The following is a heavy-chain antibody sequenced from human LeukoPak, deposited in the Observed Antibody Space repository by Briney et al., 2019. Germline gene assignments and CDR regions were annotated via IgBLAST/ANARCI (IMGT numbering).Heavy chain of an antibody. Sequence: GGSLRLSCAASGFTFSSYGMHWVRQAPGKGLEGVAFIRSDGSTKYYADSVKGRFTSSRDNSKNTLYLQMDSLRAEDTAVYYCAKDRPGYSSSWSFDYWGQGSLVTVSS. V-gene: IGHV3-30*02. D-gene: IGHD6-13*01. CDR1: GFTFSSYG. J-gene: IGHJ4*02. CDR3: AKDRPGYSSSWSFDY. CDR2: IRSDGSTK.